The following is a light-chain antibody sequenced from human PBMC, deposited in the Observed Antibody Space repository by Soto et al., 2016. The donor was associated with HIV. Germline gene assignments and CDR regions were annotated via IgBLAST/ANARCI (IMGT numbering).Light chain of an antibody. J-gene: IGKJ1*01. CDR3: QQSSRTPRT. CDR1: QSISTY. CDR2: DAS. V-gene: IGKV1-39*01. Sequence: DIQMTQSPSSLSLFIGDRVSITCRASQSISTYLHWYQQKPGRAPKLLIYDASSLQSGVPSRFSGRGSGTDFTLTISDLRHEDLATYYCQQSSRTPRTFGQGTKVEI.